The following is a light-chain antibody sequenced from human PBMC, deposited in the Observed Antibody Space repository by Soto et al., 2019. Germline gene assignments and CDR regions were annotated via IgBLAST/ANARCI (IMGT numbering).Light chain of an antibody. V-gene: IGLV2-14*01. Sequence: QSALTQFASVSGSRGQSITISCTGTSIDVGAYNYVSWYQQHPDKAPKLLIYEVGNRPSGVSIRFSGSKSGNTASLTISGLQAEDEADYYCSSYTARGTRVFGTGTKLTVL. CDR2: EVG. CDR1: SIDVGAYNY. J-gene: IGLJ1*01. CDR3: SSYTARGTRV.